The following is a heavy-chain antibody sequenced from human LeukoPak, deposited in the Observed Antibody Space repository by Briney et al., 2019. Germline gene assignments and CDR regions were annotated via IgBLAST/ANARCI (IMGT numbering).Heavy chain of an antibody. CDR2: LYDSGST. Sequence: SETLSLTCTVSGGSISSSSYYCDWIRQPPGQGLEWIGNLYDSGSTHYNPSLKSRVTISVDTSKNQFSLKLSSVTAADTAVYYCARHSLADILTGYYTDYFDYWGQGTLVTVSS. V-gene: IGHV4-39*01. D-gene: IGHD3-9*01. J-gene: IGHJ4*02. CDR1: GGSISSSSYY. CDR3: ARHSLADILTGYYTDYFDY.